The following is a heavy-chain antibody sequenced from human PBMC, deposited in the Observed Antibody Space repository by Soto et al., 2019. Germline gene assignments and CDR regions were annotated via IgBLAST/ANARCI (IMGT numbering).Heavy chain of an antibody. J-gene: IGHJ3*02. Sequence: EASVKVSCKASGYTFTSYDINWVRQATGQGLEWMGWMNPNSGNTGYAQKFQGRVTMTRNTSISTAYMELSSLRSEDTAVYYCARVVVDTYCSGGSCYQRTDAFDIWGQGTMVTVSS. CDR1: GYTFTSYD. CDR2: MNPNSGNT. V-gene: IGHV1-8*01. D-gene: IGHD2-15*01. CDR3: ARVVVDTYCSGGSCYQRTDAFDI.